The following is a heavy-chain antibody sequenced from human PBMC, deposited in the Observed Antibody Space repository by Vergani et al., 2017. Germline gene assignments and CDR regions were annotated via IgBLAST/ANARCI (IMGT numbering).Heavy chain of an antibody. V-gene: IGHV3-23*01. CDR2: VSGSSATP. CDR1: GFSFPGYA. CDR3: TKGSRRYTGYFFDY. J-gene: IGHJ4*01. D-gene: IGHD5-12*01. Sequence: EVQLLDSGGGLVQPGGSLRLSCESSGFSFPGYAMSWVRQAPGKGLEWVSSVSGSSATPYYADSVKGRFIISRDNSKNTLHLQMNSLRADDTAVYYCTKGSRRYTGYFFDYWGHRTLASVPS.